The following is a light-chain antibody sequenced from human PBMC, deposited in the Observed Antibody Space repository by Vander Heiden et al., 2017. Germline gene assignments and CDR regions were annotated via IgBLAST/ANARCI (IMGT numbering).Light chain of an antibody. V-gene: IGKV1-5*01. J-gene: IGKJ1*01. CDR3: QENNGYSSWT. Sequence: DIQMTQSPSTLSASVGDRVTITCRASQSISSWLAWYQQKPGKAPKLLIYDASTLESGVPSRFSGSGYGKEFTLTISSRQPDDFAAYYCQENNGYSSWTFGQGTKVEIK. CDR1: QSISSW. CDR2: DAS.